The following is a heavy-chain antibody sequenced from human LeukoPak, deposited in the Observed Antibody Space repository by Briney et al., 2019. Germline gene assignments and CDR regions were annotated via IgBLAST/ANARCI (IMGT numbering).Heavy chain of an antibody. D-gene: IGHD6-19*01. CDR1: GDSFSGNSAA. J-gene: IGHJ4*03. CDR2: TYYMSKWNY. Sequence: SQTLSFTCVISGDSFSGNSAAWNWIRQSPSRGLEWLGRTYYMSKWNYEFAVSVKSRININPDTSKNQFSLELNSVTPEDTAVYYCARWLHVDRYFDSWGQGILVTVSS. CDR3: ARWLHVDRYFDS. V-gene: IGHV6-1*01.